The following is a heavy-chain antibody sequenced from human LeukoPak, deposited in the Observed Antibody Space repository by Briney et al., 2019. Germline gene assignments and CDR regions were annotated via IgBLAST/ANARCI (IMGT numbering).Heavy chain of an antibody. CDR2: FDPEDGET. J-gene: IGHJ3*02. D-gene: IGHD3-16*02. V-gene: IGHV1-24*01. CDR1: GYTLTELS. CDR3: VTVITFGGVIVGAFDI. Sequence: ASVKVSCKVSGYTLTELSMHLVRQAPGKGLEWMGGFDPEDGETIYAQKFQGRVTMTEDTSTDTAYMELSSLRSEDTAVYYCVTVITFGGVIVGAFDIWGQGTMVTVSS.